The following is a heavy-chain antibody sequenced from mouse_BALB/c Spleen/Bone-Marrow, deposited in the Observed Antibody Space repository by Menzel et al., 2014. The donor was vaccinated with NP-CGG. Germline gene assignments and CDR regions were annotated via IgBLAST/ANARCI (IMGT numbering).Heavy chain of an antibody. CDR2: IDPANGNT. J-gene: IGHJ1*01. CDR1: GFNIKDTH. V-gene: IGHV14-3*02. D-gene: IGHD2-4*01. Sequence: EVQLQQSGAELVKPGASVKLSCTASGFNIKDTHMHWVKQWPEQGLEWIGRIDPANGNTKYDPKFQGKATITADTSSNTAYLQLSSLTSEDTAFYYCATMITDWYFDVWGAGTTVTVSS. CDR3: ATMITDWYFDV.